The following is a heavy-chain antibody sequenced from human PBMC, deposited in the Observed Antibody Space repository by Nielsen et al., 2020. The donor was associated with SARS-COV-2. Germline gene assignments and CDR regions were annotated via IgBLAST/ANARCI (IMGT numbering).Heavy chain of an antibody. CDR1: GGSISSSSYY. J-gene: IGHJ5*02. D-gene: IGHD4-11*01. Sequence: SETLSLTCTVSGGSISSSSYYWGWIRQPPGKGLEWIGSIYYSGSTYYNPSLKSRVTISVDTSKNQFSLKLSSVTAADTAVYYCARDSGVRLSNPSNWFDPWGQGTLVTVSS. V-gene: IGHV4-39*01. CDR2: IYYSGST. CDR3: ARDSGVRLSNPSNWFDP.